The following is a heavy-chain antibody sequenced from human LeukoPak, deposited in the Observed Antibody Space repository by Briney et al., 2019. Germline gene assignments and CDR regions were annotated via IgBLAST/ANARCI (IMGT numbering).Heavy chain of an antibody. J-gene: IGHJ4*02. D-gene: IGHD3-10*01. CDR2: ISYDGSNK. CDR1: GFTFSSYG. V-gene: IGHV3-30*18. Sequence: GGSLRLSCAASGFTFSSYGMHWVRQAPGKGLEWVAVISYDGSNKYYADSVKGRFTISRDNSKNTLYLQMNSLRAEDTAVYYCAKERRLLWFGELGYWGQGTLVTVSS. CDR3: AKERRLLWFGELGY.